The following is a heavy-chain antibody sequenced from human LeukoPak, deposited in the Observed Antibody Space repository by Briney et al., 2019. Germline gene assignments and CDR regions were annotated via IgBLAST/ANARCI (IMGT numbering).Heavy chain of an antibody. CDR1: GFTFSSYS. CDR3: ARDEPGIAVAGPLPYYMDV. Sequence: GGSLRLSCAASGFTFSSYSMNWVRQSPGKGLEWVSSISSSSSYIYYADSVKGRFTISRDNAKHSLYLQMNSLRAEDTAVYYCARDEPGIAVAGPLPYYMDVWGKGTTVTVSS. D-gene: IGHD6-19*01. CDR2: ISSSSSYI. V-gene: IGHV3-21*01. J-gene: IGHJ6*03.